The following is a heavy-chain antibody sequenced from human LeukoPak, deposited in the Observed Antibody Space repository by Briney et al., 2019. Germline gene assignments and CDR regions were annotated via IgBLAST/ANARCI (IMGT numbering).Heavy chain of an antibody. D-gene: IGHD1-20*01. V-gene: IGHV3-30*18. Sequence: GSLRLSCAASGFTFSNYGMHWVRQAPGKGLEWMAVISHDGNNKNYADSVKGRFTISRDDSKNTLFLQMNSLRAEDTAVYYCAKGEGITGTATPDYWGQGTLLTVSS. CDR3: AKGEGITGTATPDY. CDR1: GFTFSNYG. CDR2: ISHDGNNK. J-gene: IGHJ4*02.